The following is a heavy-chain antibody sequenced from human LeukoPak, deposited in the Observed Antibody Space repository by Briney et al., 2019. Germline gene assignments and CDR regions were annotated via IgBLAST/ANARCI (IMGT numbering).Heavy chain of an antibody. J-gene: IGHJ4*02. CDR3: AANSADYNTLGSSYKV. Sequence: SETLSLTCAVYGGSFCGYYWSWIRQPPGKGLEWIGEINHSGSTNSNPSLKIRVTISVDTSKNQFSLKLSSVTAADTAVYYCAANSADYNTLGSSYKVWGQGTLVTVSS. V-gene: IGHV4-34*01. D-gene: IGHD3-10*01. CDR1: GGSFCGYY. CDR2: INHSGST.